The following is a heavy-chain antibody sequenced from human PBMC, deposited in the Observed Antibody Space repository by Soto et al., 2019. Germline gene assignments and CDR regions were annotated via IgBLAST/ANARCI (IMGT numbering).Heavy chain of an antibody. CDR1: GGIFNSYA. CDR2: IIPIFGSP. Sequence: AASVKVSCKTSGGIFNSYALSWVRQAPGQGPEWMGQIIPIFGSPKYAQKFQGRVTITADESTNTAYMELTSLTSEDTAMYYCAREKFSNYFDPWRQRTQVTVPS. V-gene: IGHV1-69*13. J-gene: IGHJ5*02. CDR3: AREKFSNYFDP. D-gene: IGHD3-3*01.